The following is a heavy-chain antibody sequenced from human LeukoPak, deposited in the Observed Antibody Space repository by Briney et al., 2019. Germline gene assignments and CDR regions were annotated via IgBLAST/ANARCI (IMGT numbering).Heavy chain of an antibody. CDR2: ISGSGGTT. CDR1: GFTFSSYA. V-gene: IGHV3-23*01. CDR3: VKDIRYYYGSGNYFDY. J-gene: IGHJ4*02. D-gene: IGHD3-10*01. Sequence: GGSLRLSCAGSGFTFSSYAMSWVRQAPGKGLEWVSAISGSGGTTYYADSVKGRFTISRDNSKSTLYLQMSSLRAEDTAIYYCVKDIRYYYGSGNYFDYWGQGTLVTVSS.